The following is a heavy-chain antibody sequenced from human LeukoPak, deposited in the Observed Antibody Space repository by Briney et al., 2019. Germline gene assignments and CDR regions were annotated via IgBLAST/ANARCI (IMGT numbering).Heavy chain of an antibody. Sequence: ASVTVSCKASGYTFTGYYMHWVRQAPGQGLEWMGWINPNSGGTNYAQKFQGRVTMTRDTSISTAYMELSRLRSDDTAVYYCARGGRGIAAAGTGNWFDPWGQGTLVTVSS. D-gene: IGHD6-13*01. CDR2: INPNSGGT. V-gene: IGHV1-2*02. J-gene: IGHJ5*02. CDR3: ARGGRGIAAAGTGNWFDP. CDR1: GYTFTGYY.